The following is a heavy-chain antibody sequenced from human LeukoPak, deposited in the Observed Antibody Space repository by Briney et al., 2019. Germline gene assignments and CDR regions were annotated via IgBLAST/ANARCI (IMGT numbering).Heavy chain of an antibody. CDR2: IYTSGST. D-gene: IGHD5-18*01. J-gene: IGHJ5*02. V-gene: IGHV4-4*07. CDR3: AGGTHGDTSLVTDWFDP. Sequence: ASETLSLTCTVSGGSISGYYWSWIRQPAGKGLEWIGRIYTSGSTNYNPSLKSRVTMSVDTSKNQFSLKLSSVTAADTAVYFCAGGTHGDTSLVTDWFDPWGQGTLVTVSS. CDR1: GGSISGYY.